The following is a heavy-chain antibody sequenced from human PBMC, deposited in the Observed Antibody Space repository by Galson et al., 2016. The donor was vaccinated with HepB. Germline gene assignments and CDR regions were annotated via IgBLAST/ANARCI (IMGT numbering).Heavy chain of an antibody. D-gene: IGHD3-10*01. Sequence: LRLSCAASGFSFDDYGMHWVRHRPGKGLEWVSGVTWDSGSEGYADSVKGRFTISRDNAKNSLYLQMNSLRPDDTAVYYCAKNTGAYFHGSGTYLDSWGQGTPVTVSP. CDR2: VTWDSGSE. CDR3: AKNTGAYFHGSGTYLDS. V-gene: IGHV3-9*01. CDR1: GFSFDDYG. J-gene: IGHJ4*02.